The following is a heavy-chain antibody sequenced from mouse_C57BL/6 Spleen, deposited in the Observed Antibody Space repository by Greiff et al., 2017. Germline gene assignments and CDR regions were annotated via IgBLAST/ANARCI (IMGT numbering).Heavy chain of an antibody. CDR2: IHPSDSET. D-gene: IGHD2-2*01. V-gene: IGHV1-52*01. CDR1: GYTFTSYW. Sequence: QVQLQQPGAELVRPGSSVKLSCKASGYTFTSYWMHWVKQRPIQGLEWIGNIHPSDSETHYNQKFKDKATLTVDKSSSTAYMQLSSLTAEDSAVYYCAKEEGYPYAMDYWGQGTSVTVSS. CDR3: AKEEGYPYAMDY. J-gene: IGHJ4*01.